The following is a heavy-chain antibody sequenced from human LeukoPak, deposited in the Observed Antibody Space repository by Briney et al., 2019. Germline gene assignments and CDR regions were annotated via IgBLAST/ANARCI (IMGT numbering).Heavy chain of an antibody. Sequence: PSETLSLTCTVSGGSISSYYWSWIRQPPGKGLEWIGCIYYSGSTNYNPSLKSRVTISVDTSKNQFSLKLSSVTAADTAVYYCARGEDGYNYSLDYWGQGTLVTVSS. V-gene: IGHV4-59*01. CDR1: GGSISSYY. J-gene: IGHJ4*02. D-gene: IGHD5-24*01. CDR2: IYYSGST. CDR3: ARGEDGYNYSLDY.